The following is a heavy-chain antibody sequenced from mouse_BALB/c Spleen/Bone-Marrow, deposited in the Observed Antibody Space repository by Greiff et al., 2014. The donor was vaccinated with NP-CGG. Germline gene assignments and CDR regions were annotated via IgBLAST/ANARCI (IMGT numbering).Heavy chain of an antibody. Sequence: QVQLQQSGPGPVAPSQSLSITCTVSGFSLTSYGVHWVRQPPGKGLEWLGVIWAGGSTNYNSAIMSRLSISKDNSKSQVFLKMNSLQTDDTAMYYCARITTATGAMDYWGQGTSVTVSS. V-gene: IGHV2-9*02. J-gene: IGHJ4*01. D-gene: IGHD1-2*01. CDR2: IWAGGST. CDR1: GFSLTSYG. CDR3: ARITTATGAMDY.